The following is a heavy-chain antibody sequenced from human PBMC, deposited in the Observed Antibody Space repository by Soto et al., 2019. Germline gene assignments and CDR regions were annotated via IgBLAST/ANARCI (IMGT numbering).Heavy chain of an antibody. V-gene: IGHV1-69*12. CDR3: ARVGRGSPRGHYYYGMDV. CDR2: IIPIFGTA. J-gene: IGHJ6*02. D-gene: IGHD5-12*01. CDR1: GGTFSSYA. Sequence: QVQLVQSGAEVKKPGSSVKVSCKASGGTFSSYAISWVRQAPGQGLEWMGGIIPIFGTANYAQKFQGRVTSTAEEPPGTANMELSSQSSEDTAVYYCARVGRGSPRGHYYYGMDVWGQGTTVTGSS.